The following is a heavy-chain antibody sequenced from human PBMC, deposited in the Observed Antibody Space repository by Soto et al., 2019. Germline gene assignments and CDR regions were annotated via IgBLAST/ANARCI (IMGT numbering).Heavy chain of an antibody. CDR1: GGSISSSSYY. V-gene: IGHV4-39*01. CDR2: IYYSGST. D-gene: IGHD3-3*01. Sequence: SETLSLTCTVSGGSISSSSYYWGWIRQPPGKGLEWIGSIYYSGSTYYNPSLKSRVTISVDTSKNQFSLKLSSVTAADTAVYYCARHKEWVDHLDYWGQGTLVTVSS. CDR3: ARHKEWVDHLDY. J-gene: IGHJ4*02.